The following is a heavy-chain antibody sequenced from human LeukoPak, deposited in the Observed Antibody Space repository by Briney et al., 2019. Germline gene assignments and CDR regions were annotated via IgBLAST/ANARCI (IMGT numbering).Heavy chain of an antibody. CDR2: MNPNSGNT. CDR1: GYTFTSYD. Sequence: ASVKVSCKASGYTFTSYDINWVRQATGQGLEWMGWMNPNSGNTGYAQKFRGRVTMTRNTSISTAYMELSSLRSEDTAVYYCARADVLAPASNWFDPWGQGTLVTVSS. CDR3: ARADVLAPASNWFDP. V-gene: IGHV1-8*01. D-gene: IGHD2-15*01. J-gene: IGHJ5*02.